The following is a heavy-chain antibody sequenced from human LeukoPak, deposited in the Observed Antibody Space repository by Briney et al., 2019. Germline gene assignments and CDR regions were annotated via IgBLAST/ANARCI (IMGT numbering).Heavy chain of an antibody. J-gene: IGHJ5*02. D-gene: IGHD4-17*01. V-gene: IGHV1-18*04. CDR1: GYTFTGYY. CDR2: ISAYNGNT. Sequence: GASVKVSCKASGYTFTGYYMHWVRQAPGQGLEWMGWISAYNGNTNYAQKLQGRITMTTDTSTSTAYMELRSLRSDDTAVYYCAREADYGEYWFDPWGQGTLVTVSS. CDR3: AREADYGEYWFDP.